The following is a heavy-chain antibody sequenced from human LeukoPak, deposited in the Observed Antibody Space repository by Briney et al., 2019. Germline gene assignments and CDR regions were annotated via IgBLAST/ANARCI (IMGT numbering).Heavy chain of an antibody. D-gene: IGHD6-13*01. CDR1: GGSISSYY. Sequence: SETLSLTCTVSGGSISSYYWSWIRQPPGKGLEWIGYIYYSGSTNYNPSLKSRVTISVDTSKNQFSLKLSSVTAADTAVYYCARAAADSSSGYYYYYGMDVWGQGTTVTVSS. CDR2: IYYSGST. J-gene: IGHJ6*02. CDR3: ARAAADSSSGYYYYYGMDV. V-gene: IGHV4-59*08.